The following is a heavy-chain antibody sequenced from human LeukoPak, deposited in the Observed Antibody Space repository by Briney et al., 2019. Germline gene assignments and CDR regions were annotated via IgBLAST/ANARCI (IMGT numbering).Heavy chain of an antibody. CDR3: VREWTTIDYYGSGNLINWFDL. J-gene: IGHJ5*02. CDR1: GFTFSDYY. V-gene: IGHV3-11*04. D-gene: IGHD3-10*01. CDR2: ISSSGSTI. Sequence: TGGSLRLSCAASGFTFSDYYMSWIRQAPGKGLEWVSYISSSGSTIHYADSVKGRFTISRDNAKNSLYLQMNSLRAEDTAKYYCVREWTTIDYYGSGNLINWFDLWGQGTLVTVSS.